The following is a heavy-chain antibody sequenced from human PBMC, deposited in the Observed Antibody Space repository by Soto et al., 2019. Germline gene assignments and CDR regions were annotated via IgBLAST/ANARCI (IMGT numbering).Heavy chain of an antibody. V-gene: IGHV1-46*01. CDR3: ARYDYNGYYFDY. J-gene: IGHJ4*02. CDR2: INPSGGST. CDR1: GYTFTYY. Sequence: GASVKVSCKASGYTFTYYMHWVRQAPGQGYEWMGIINPSGGSTTYAQKFQGRVTMTRDTSTTTVYMELSSLKSEDTAVYYCARYDYNGYYFDYWGQGTLVTVSS. D-gene: IGHD4-4*01.